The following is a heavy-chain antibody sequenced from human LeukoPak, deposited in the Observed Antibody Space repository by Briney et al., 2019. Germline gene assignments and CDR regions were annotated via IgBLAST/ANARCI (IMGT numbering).Heavy chain of an antibody. CDR3: VKDLRYCGGGSCYY. D-gene: IGHD2-15*01. J-gene: IGHJ4*02. CDR2: IQYDGNKK. CDR1: GFTFRNFG. Sequence: GGSVRLSCAASGFTFRNFGMHWVRQAPGKGLEWVAYIQYDGNKKFYTDSVKGRFTISRDNSKNTLSLLMNSLRAEDTAVYFCVKDLRYCGGGSCYYWGQGTLVTVSS. V-gene: IGHV3-30*02.